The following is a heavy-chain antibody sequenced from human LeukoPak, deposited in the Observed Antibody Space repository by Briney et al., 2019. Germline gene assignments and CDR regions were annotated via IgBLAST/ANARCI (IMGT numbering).Heavy chain of an antibody. CDR2: IYYSGST. Sequence: PSETLSLTCTVSGGSISSYYWSWIRQPPGKGLEWIGYIYYSGSTNYNPSLESRVTISVDTSKNQFSLKLSSVTAADTAVYYCARGGYYDFWSGTSYWFDPWGQGTLVTVSS. D-gene: IGHD3-3*01. CDR1: GGSISSYY. J-gene: IGHJ5*02. V-gene: IGHV4-59*01. CDR3: ARGGYYDFWSGTSYWFDP.